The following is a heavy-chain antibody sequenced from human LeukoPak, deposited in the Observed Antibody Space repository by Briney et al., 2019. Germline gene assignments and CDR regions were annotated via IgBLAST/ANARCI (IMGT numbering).Heavy chain of an antibody. Sequence: ASVKVSCKASGYTFTGYYMHWVRQAPGQGLEWMGWVNPNSGGTNYAQKFQGRVTMTRDTPISTAYMELSRLRSDDTAVYYCARDGGVLRYFDWSLDYWGQGTLVTVSS. CDR2: VNPNSGGT. CDR3: ARDGGVLRYFDWSLDY. J-gene: IGHJ4*02. V-gene: IGHV1-2*02. D-gene: IGHD3-9*01. CDR1: GYTFTGYY.